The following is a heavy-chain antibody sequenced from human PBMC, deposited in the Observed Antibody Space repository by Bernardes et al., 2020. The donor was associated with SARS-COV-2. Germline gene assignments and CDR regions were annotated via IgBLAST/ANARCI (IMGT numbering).Heavy chain of an antibody. CDR1: GSNFSTYA. CDR2: ISYEGNNE. V-gene: IGHV3-30-3*01. CDR3: ARDGGRVGARGAFDI. Sequence: GSLRLSCAASGSNFSTYAVHWVRQAPGKGLEWVAVISYEGNNEYYADSVKGRFTISRDNSKNTLYLQMNSLRADDTAVYHCARDGGRVGARGAFDIWGQGTMVTVSS. D-gene: IGHD1-26*01. J-gene: IGHJ3*02.